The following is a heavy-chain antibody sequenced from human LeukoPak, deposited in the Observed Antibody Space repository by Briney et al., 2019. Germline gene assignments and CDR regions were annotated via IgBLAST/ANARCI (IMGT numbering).Heavy chain of an antibody. V-gene: IGHV1-58*02. J-gene: IGHJ1*01. CDR3: AADSVGATKFGYFQH. Sequence: SVKVSCKASGFTFTSSAMQWVRQARGQRLEWIGWIVVGSGNTNYAQKFQERVTITRDMSTSTAYMELSSLRSEDTAVYYCAADSVGATKFGYFQHWGQGTLVTVSS. CDR1: GFTFTSSA. CDR2: IVVGSGNT. D-gene: IGHD1-26*01.